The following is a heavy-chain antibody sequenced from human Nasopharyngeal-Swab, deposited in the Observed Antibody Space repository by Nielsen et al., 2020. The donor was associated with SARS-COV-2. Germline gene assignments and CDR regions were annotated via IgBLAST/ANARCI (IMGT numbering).Heavy chain of an antibody. V-gene: IGHV3-48*03. CDR3: ARRYSSSSGALPDY. CDR1: GFTFSSYE. Sequence: LSLTCAASGFTFSSYEMNWVRQAPGKGLEWLSYISSSGSITYYADSVKGRLTISRDNAKNSVFLQMDSLRAEDTAVYYCARRYSSSSGALPDYWGQGTLVTVSS. D-gene: IGHD6-6*01. CDR2: ISSSGSIT. J-gene: IGHJ4*02.